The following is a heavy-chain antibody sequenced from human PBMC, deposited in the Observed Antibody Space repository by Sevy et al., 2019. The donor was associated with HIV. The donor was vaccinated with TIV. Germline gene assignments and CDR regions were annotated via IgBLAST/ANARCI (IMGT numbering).Heavy chain of an antibody. D-gene: IGHD3-10*01. V-gene: IGHV3-30*04. CDR1: GFTFSDYT. J-gene: IGHJ5*01. CDR2: ISYDGSRT. CDR3: TRVRGLLGWFDS. Sequence: GGSLRLSCAASGFTFSDYTIHWVRQAPGKGLEGVAVISYDGSRTSYADSVKGRFTISRDNSENTLFLQMNSLRAEDTAIYYCTRVRGLLGWFDSWGQGTLVTVSS.